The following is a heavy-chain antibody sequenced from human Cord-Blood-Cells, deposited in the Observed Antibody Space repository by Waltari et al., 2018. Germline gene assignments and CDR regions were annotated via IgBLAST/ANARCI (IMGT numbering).Heavy chain of an antibody. V-gene: IGHV4-39*01. CDR1: GGSIRSSRYY. Sequence: QLQLQESGPGLVKPSETLSLTCTVSGGSIRSSRYYWGWIRQPPGKGLGWIGSIYYSGSTYYNPSLKSRVTISVDTSKNQFSLKLSSVTAADTAVYYCARHVGIVATSLDYWGQGTLVTVSS. CDR3: ARHVGIVATSLDY. J-gene: IGHJ4*02. D-gene: IGHD5-12*01. CDR2: IYYSGST.